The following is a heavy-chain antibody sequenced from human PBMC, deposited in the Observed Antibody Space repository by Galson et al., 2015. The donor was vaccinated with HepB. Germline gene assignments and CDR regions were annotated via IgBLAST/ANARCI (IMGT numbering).Heavy chain of an antibody. V-gene: IGHV3-23*01. CDR3: ARDPAYDFWSGYPPSHFDF. Sequence: SLRLSCAASGFTFNNYVMNWVRQAPGKGLEWVSGIGGRGSSIYYADYVKGRFTISRDNSKNTLYLQMNSLRAEDTAVYFCARDPAYDFWSGYPPSHFDFWGHGTLVTVSS. CDR2: IGGRGSSI. CDR1: GFTFNNYV. D-gene: IGHD3-3*01. J-gene: IGHJ4*01.